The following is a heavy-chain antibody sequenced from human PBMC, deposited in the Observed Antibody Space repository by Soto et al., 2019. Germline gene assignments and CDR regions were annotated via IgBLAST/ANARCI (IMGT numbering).Heavy chain of an antibody. CDR1: GFTCSSYA. CDR3: ARSGPATYFDY. D-gene: IGHD6-25*01. V-gene: IGHV3-23*01. J-gene: IGHJ4*02. CDR2: ISGSGDST. Sequence: EVQLLDSGGGLVQPGGSLRLSCAASGFTCSSYAMNWVRQAPGKGLEWVSVISGSGDSTYYADSVQGRFTISRDPSKNTLSLQTNSLRTEDTAVYCARSGPATYFDYWGQGTLVTGSS.